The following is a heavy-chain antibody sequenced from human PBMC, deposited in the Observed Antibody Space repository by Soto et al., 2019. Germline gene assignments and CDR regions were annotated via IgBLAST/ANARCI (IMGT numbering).Heavy chain of an antibody. V-gene: IGHV2-5*02. CDR1: GFSLSTNGVG. CDR2: IYWDDDK. CDR3: ARRPFYDTSPWFDP. J-gene: IGHJ5*02. Sequence: SGPTLVNPTQTLTLTCTFSGFSLSTNGVGVGWIRQPPGKALEWLALIYWDDDKRYSPSLKSRLTITKDTSKNQVVLTMTNMGPVDTATYYCARRPFYDTSPWFDPWGQGTLVTVSS. D-gene: IGHD3-22*01.